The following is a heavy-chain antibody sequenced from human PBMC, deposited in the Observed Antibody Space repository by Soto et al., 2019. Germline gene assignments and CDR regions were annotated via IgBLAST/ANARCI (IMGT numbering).Heavy chain of an antibody. J-gene: IGHJ6*02. V-gene: IGHV3-74*01. CDR1: GFTFSSYW. CDR2: INSDGSST. D-gene: IGHD2-2*01. CDR3: ARGGEGYCSSTSCFDYYYYYGMDV. Sequence: EVQLVESGGGLVQPGGSLRLSCAASGFTFSSYWMHWVRQAPGKGLVWVSRINSDGSSTSYADSVKGRFTISRDNAKNTLYLQMNSLRAEDTAVYYCARGGEGYCSSTSCFDYYYYYGMDVWGQGTTVTVSS.